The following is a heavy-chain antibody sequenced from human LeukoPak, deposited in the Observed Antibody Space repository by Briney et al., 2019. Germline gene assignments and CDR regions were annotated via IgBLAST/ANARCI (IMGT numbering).Heavy chain of an antibody. Sequence: SETLSLTCTVSGGSISSYYWSWIRQPPGKGLEWIGEINHSGSTNYNPSLKSRVTISVDTSKDQFSLKLSSVTAADTAVYYCARGPKPYYYGSGSYLVHWGQGTLVTVSS. J-gene: IGHJ4*02. CDR3: ARGPKPYYYGSGSYLVH. CDR1: GGSISSYY. D-gene: IGHD3-10*01. CDR2: INHSGST. V-gene: IGHV4-34*01.